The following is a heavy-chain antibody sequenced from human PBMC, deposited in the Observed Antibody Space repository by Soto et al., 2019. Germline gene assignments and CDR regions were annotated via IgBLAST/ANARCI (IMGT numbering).Heavy chain of an antibody. D-gene: IGHD2-21*02. Sequence: EVQLVESGGGLVQPGGSLRLSCAASGFTFSSYWMHWVRQAPGKGLVWVSRINSDESSTSYADSVKGRFTISRDNAKNTLYLQMNSLRADDTAVYYCARGHGGDLVDYWGQGTLVTVSS. CDR2: INSDESST. V-gene: IGHV3-74*01. CDR3: ARGHGGDLVDY. CDR1: GFTFSSYW. J-gene: IGHJ4*02.